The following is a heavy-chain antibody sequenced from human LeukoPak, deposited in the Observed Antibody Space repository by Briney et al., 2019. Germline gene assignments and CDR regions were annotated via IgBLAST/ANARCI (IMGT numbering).Heavy chain of an antibody. CDR2: ISGRGGST. D-gene: IGHD6-19*01. V-gene: IGHV3-23*01. CDR3: ARVYSSGWYDY. J-gene: IGHJ4*02. Sequence: GGSLRLSCAASGFTFSIYAMSWVRQAPGKGLEWVSAISGRGGSTYYADSVKGRFTISRDNSKNTLYLQMNSLRAEDTAVYYCARVYSSGWYDYWGQGTLVTVSS. CDR1: GFTFSIYA.